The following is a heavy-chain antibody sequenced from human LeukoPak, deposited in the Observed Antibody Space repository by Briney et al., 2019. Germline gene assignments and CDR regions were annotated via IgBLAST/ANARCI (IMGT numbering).Heavy chain of an antibody. Sequence: SETLSLTCTVSGGSISSSSYYWGWIRQPPGKGLEWIGSIYYSGSTYYNPSLKSRVTISVDTSKNQFSLKLSSVTAADTAVYYCAREHYDSSGYPVFDYWGQGTLVTVSS. J-gene: IGHJ4*02. V-gene: IGHV4-39*07. CDR3: AREHYDSSGYPVFDY. CDR1: GGSISSSSYY. CDR2: IYYSGST. D-gene: IGHD3-22*01.